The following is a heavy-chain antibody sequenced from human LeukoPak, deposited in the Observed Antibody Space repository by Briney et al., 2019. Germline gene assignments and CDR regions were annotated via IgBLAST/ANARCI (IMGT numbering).Heavy chain of an antibody. J-gene: IGHJ4*02. CDR1: GFTFSSYG. Sequence: GGSLSLSCAASGFTFSSYGMHWVRQAPGKGLEWVAVISYDGSNKYYADSVKGRFTISRDNSKNTLYLQMNSLRAEDTAVYYCAKVGITAAATRNPDFDYWGQGTLVTVSS. D-gene: IGHD2-15*01. CDR2: ISYDGSNK. CDR3: AKVGITAAATRNPDFDY. V-gene: IGHV3-30*18.